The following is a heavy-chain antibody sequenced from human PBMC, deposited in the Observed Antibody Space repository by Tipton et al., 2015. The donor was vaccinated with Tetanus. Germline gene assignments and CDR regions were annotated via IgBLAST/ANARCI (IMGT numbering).Heavy chain of an antibody. D-gene: IGHD2-2*01. J-gene: IGHJ4*02. CDR3: AKGPAVRVVVPAATYYFDY. Sequence: SLRLSCAASGFSFSSYGMHWVRQAPGKGLEWVAVFSYDGSNKYYGDSVKGRFTISRDNSKNTLYLQMNSLRAEGTAVYYCAKGPAVRVVVPAATYYFDYWGQGTLVTVSS. CDR1: GFSFSSYG. CDR2: FSYDGSNK. V-gene: IGHV3-30*18.